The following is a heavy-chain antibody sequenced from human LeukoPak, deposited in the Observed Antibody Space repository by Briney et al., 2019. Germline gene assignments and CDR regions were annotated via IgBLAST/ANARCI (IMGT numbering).Heavy chain of an antibody. V-gene: IGHV5-51*01. CDR3: ARLPVAAGGMDFDF. D-gene: IGHD6-13*01. CDR2: IYPNDSET. J-gene: IGHJ4*02. Sequence: GESLKISCKASGYSFINNWIAWVRQMPGKGLEWMGIIYPNDSETRYSPSFQGHVTLTADKSISAAYLQWSSLKASDTAMYYCARLPVAAGGMDFDFWGQGTLVTVSS. CDR1: GYSFINNW.